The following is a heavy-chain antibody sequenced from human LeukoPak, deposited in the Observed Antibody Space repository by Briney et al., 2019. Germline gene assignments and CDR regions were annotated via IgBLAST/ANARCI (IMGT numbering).Heavy chain of an antibody. CDR3: AKVPAAIYYYYYGMDV. D-gene: IGHD2-2*01. Sequence: GWSLRLSCAASGFTFSDYYMSWIRQAPGKGLEWVSAISGSGGSTYYADSVRGRFTISRDNSKNTLYLQMNCLRAEDTAVYYCAKVPAAIYYYYYGMDVWGQGTTVTVSS. CDR1: GFTFSDYY. J-gene: IGHJ6*02. V-gene: IGHV3-23*01. CDR2: ISGSGGST.